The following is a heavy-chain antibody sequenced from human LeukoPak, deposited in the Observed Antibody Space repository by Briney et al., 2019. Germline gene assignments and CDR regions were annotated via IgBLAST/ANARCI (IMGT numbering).Heavy chain of an antibody. CDR3: AREIGSRGARLGY. Sequence: SVKLSCKASGGTFSSYAISWVRQAPGQGLEWMGGIIPIFGTANYAQEFQGRVTITADESTSTAYMELSSLRSEDTAVYYCAREIGSRGARLGYWGQGTLVAVSS. J-gene: IGHJ4*02. V-gene: IGHV1-69*01. D-gene: IGHD3-16*01. CDR1: GGTFSSYA. CDR2: IIPIFGTA.